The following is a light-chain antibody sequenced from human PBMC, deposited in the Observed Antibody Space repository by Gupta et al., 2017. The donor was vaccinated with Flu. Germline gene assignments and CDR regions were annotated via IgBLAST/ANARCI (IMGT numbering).Light chain of an antibody. V-gene: IGKV4-1*01. J-gene: IGKJ4*01. CDR1: QSLLYSSNNKNY. CDR2: WAS. CDR3: QQYYTTPLT. Sequence: DIVMTQSPDSLAVALGERATINCKSSQSLLYSSNNKNYLAWYQQKPGQPPKLLIYWASTRESGVPDRFSGSESGTHFTLTISSLQAEDVAVYYCQQYYTTPLTFGGGTKVEIK.